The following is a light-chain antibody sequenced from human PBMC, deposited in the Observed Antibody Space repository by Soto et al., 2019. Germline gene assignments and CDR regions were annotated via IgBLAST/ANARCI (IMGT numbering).Light chain of an antibody. V-gene: IGLV2-14*01. J-gene: IGLJ1*01. CDR3: QSYDSSLSAYV. Sequence: QYLLTQPASVSGSPGQSITISFTGTSSEFAIYNYVSWYQQQPGKAPKLMIYQVTNRPSGVSNRFSGSRSGTSASLAITGLQAEDEADYYCQSYDSSLSAYVFGTGTKVTVL. CDR1: SSEFAIYNY. CDR2: QVT.